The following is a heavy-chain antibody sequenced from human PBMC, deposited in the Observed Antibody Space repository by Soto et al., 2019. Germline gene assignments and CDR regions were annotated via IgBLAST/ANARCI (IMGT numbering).Heavy chain of an antibody. CDR3: GRGMREYPLLSRWFAP. CDR2: IYHSGST. J-gene: IGHJ5*02. Sequence: QVQLQESGPGLVKPSGTLSLTCAVSGGSISSSNWWSWVRQPPGKGLEWIGEIYHSGSTNYNPSLNNARLMTECTSKNQSSLELGCVTAADTAVYYCGRGMREYPLLSRWFAPWWPGRLV. CDR1: GGSISSSNW. D-gene: IGHD2-2*01. V-gene: IGHV4-4*02.